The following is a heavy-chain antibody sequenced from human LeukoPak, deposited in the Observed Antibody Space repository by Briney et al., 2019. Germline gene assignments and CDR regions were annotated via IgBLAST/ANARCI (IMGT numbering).Heavy chain of an antibody. CDR2: ISYDGSNK. Sequence: GGSLRLSCSASGFTFSSYAMHWVRQASGKGLEWVAVISYDGSNKYYADSVKGRFTISRDNSKNTLYLQMNSLRAEDTAVYYCARVTMIVVVHKDAFDIWGQGTMVTVSS. V-gene: IGHV3-30-3*01. D-gene: IGHD3-22*01. J-gene: IGHJ3*02. CDR3: ARVTMIVVVHKDAFDI. CDR1: GFTFSSYA.